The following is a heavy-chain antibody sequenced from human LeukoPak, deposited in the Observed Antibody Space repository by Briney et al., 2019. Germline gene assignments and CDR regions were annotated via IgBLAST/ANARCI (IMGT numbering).Heavy chain of an antibody. V-gene: IGHV3-23*01. CDR3: ARDSSSSWFVFDY. CDR2: ITGSGSST. Sequence: PGGSLRLSCAASGFTFSSYAMTWVRQAPGKGLECVSGITGSGSSTYYADSVKGRFSISRDNSKNTLYLQMNSLRAEDTAVYYGARDSSSSWFVFDYWGQGTLVTVSS. D-gene: IGHD6-13*01. J-gene: IGHJ4*02. CDR1: GFTFSSYA.